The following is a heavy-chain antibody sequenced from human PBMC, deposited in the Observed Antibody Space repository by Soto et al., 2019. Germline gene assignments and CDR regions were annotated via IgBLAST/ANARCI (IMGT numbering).Heavy chain of an antibody. J-gene: IGHJ4*02. CDR2: ISDDGSNI. Sequence: GGSLRLSCAASGFSFSSHVMHWVRQAPGKGLEWVAFISDDGSNIYYGDSVKGRFTISRDNSKNTLYLQMNSLRAEDTAVYYCAKAGRDFWSGRSFFDYWGQGTQVTVSS. CDR3: AKAGRDFWSGRSFFDY. V-gene: IGHV3-30*18. CDR1: GFSFSSHV. D-gene: IGHD3-3*01.